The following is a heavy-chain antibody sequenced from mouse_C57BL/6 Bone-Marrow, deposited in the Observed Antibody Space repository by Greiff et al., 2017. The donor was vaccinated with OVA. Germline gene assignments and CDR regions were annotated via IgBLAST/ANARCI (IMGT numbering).Heavy chain of an antibody. CDR3: ARDEGITTVVNYAMDY. D-gene: IGHD1-1*01. J-gene: IGHJ4*01. V-gene: IGHV3-6*01. CDR1: GYSITSGYY. CDR2: ISYDGSN. Sequence: EVKLMESGPGLVKPSQSLSLTCSVTGYSITSGYYWNWIRQFPGNKLEWMGYISYDGSNNYNPSLKNRISITRDTSKNQFFLKLNSVTTEDTATYYCARDEGITTVVNYAMDYWGQGTSVTVSS.